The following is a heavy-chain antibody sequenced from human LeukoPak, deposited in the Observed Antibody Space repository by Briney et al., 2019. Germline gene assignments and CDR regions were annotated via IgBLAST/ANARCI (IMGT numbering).Heavy chain of an antibody. J-gene: IGHJ4*02. Sequence: PGGSLRLSCAAAGFTFSSYSMNWVRQAPGKGLEWVSSISSSSYIYYADSVKGRFTISRDNAKNSLYLQMNSLRAEDTAVYYCARGVGLRVYYFDYWGQGTLVTVSS. D-gene: IGHD1-26*01. CDR1: GFTFSSYS. V-gene: IGHV3-21*01. CDR3: ARGVGLRVYYFDY. CDR2: ISSSSYI.